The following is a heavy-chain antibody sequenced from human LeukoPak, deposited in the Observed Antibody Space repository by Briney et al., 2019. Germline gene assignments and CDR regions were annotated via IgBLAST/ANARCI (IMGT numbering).Heavy chain of an antibody. CDR1: GGSISSSSYY. CDR2: IYYSGST. D-gene: IGHD1-26*01. V-gene: IGHV4-39*07. Sequence: SETLSLTCTVSGGSISSSSYYWGWIRQPPGKGLEWIGSIYYSGSTYYNPSLKSRVTISVDTSKNQFSLKLSSVTAADTAVYYCARAGIVGATQYFDYWGQGTLVTVSS. CDR3: ARAGIVGATQYFDY. J-gene: IGHJ4*02.